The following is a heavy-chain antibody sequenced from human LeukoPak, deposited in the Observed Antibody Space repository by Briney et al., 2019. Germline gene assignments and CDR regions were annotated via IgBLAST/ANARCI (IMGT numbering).Heavy chain of an antibody. J-gene: IGHJ4*02. CDR1: GFTFDDYA. V-gene: IGHV3-9*01. CDR3: ASSIWGFGIYYFDY. CDR2: ISWNSGSI. Sequence: SGGSLRLSCAASGFTFDDYAMHWVRQAPGKGLEWVSGISWNSGSIGYADSVKGRFTISRDNAKNSLYLQMNSLRDEDTAVYYCASSIWGFGIYYFDYWGQGTLVTVSS. D-gene: IGHD3-10*01.